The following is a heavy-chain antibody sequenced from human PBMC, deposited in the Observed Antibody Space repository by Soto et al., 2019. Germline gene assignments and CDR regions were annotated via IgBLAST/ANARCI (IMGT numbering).Heavy chain of an antibody. Sequence: ASVKVSCTSSGFTFTSYAIHLRRQAPGQRPQWMGWINGGSGNTKYSQDFQGRVTFTRDTFATTAYLELSSLRSEDTAVYYCARVPPWGNSAGDYYIQHYDSWGQGTPVTVSS. V-gene: IGHV1-3*01. D-gene: IGHD3-10*01. CDR1: GFTFTSYA. CDR2: INGGSGNT. CDR3: ARVPPWGNSAGDYYIQHYDS. J-gene: IGHJ4*02.